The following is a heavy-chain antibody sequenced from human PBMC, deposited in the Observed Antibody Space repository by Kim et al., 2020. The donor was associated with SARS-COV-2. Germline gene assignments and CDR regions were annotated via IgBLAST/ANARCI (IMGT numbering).Heavy chain of an antibody. CDR1: GGTFSSYA. Sequence: SVKVSCKASGGTFSSYAISWVRQAPGQGLEWMGGIIPIFGTANYAQKFQGRVTITADESTSTAYMELSSLRSEDTAVYYCARVDVVGATGYYYYGMDVWGQGTTVTVSS. CDR2: IIPIFGTA. CDR3: ARVDVVGATGYYYYGMDV. D-gene: IGHD1-26*01. J-gene: IGHJ6*02. V-gene: IGHV1-69*13.